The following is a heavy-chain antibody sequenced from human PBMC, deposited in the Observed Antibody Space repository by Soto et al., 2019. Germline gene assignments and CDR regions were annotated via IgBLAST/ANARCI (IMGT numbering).Heavy chain of an antibody. V-gene: IGHV1-18*01. Sequence: ASVKVSCKASGYTFTSYGISWVRQAPGQGLEWMGWISAYNGNTNYAQKLQGRVTMTTDTSTSTAYMELRSLRSDDTAVYYCAREGIVVVPAAIHYYGMDVWGQGTTVT. D-gene: IGHD2-2*02. CDR3: AREGIVVVPAAIHYYGMDV. CDR2: ISAYNGNT. J-gene: IGHJ6*02. CDR1: GYTFTSYG.